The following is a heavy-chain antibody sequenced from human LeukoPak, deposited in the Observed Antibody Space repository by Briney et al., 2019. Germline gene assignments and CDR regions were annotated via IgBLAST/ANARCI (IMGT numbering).Heavy chain of an antibody. CDR2: IAYDGSHK. J-gene: IGHJ4*02. V-gene: IGHV3-30*04. Sequence: PGGSLRLSCAASGFTFSNYAVPWVRQAPGKGLEWVAGIAYDGSHKDYADSVKGRFTISRDNSKNTVDLQMNSLRAEDTAVYSCARSLAFWGQGTLVTVSS. CDR3: ARSLAF. CDR1: GFTFSNYA.